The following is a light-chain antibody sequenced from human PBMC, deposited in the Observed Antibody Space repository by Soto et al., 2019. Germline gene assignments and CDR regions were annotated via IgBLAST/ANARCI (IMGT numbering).Light chain of an antibody. CDR3: QQYCSSPPVT. J-gene: IGKJ3*01. V-gene: IGKV3-20*01. CDR1: QSVSSSY. CDR2: GAS. Sequence: EIVMTQSPGTLSLSPGERATLSCRASQSVSSSYLAWYQQKPRQAPRLLIYGASSTATGIPDSFSGSASGTDFTLNISILEPEDSALYYCQQYCSSPPVTFGPGTKVDIK.